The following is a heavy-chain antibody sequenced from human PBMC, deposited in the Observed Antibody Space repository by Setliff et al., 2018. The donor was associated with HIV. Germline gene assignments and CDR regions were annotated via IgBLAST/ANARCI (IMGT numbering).Heavy chain of an antibody. Sequence: PSETLSLTCTVSGGSISTDYWTWVRQSAGKGLEWIGRIQTSEGTKYNPSLSSRVTVSIDTPKNQFSLDLTSVTAADTAVYYCARGGYGSGNAYYFADWGQGTLVTVSS. J-gene: IGHJ4*02. CDR2: IQTSEGT. V-gene: IGHV4-4*07. D-gene: IGHD3-10*01. CDR3: ARGGYGSGNAYYFAD. CDR1: GGSISTDY.